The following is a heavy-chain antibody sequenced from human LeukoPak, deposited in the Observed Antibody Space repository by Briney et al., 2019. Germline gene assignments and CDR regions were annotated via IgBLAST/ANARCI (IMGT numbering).Heavy chain of an antibody. J-gene: IGHJ4*02. Sequence: SVKVSCKASGGTFRSYAISCVRQAPGQGLEWMGGIIPIFGTANYAQKFQGRVTITADESTRTAYMELSSLRSEDTAVYYCARELRNDFWSGYFVYWGQGTLVTVSS. V-gene: IGHV1-69*01. CDR2: IIPIFGTA. D-gene: IGHD3-3*01. CDR3: ARELRNDFWSGYFVY. CDR1: GGTFRSYA.